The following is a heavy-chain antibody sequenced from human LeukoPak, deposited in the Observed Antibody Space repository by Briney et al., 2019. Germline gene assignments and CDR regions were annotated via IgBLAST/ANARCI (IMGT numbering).Heavy chain of an antibody. D-gene: IGHD2-2*01. J-gene: IGHJ4*02. CDR1: GYTFTSYD. CDR2: MNPNSGNT. CDR3: ARGFRYCSSTSCSFYYFDY. Sequence: ASVKVSCKASGYTFTSYDINWVRQATGQGLEWMGWMNPNSGNTGYAQKFQGGVTMTRNTSISTAYMELSSLRSEDTAVYYCARGFRYCSSTSCSFYYFDYWGQGTLVTVSS. V-gene: IGHV1-8*01.